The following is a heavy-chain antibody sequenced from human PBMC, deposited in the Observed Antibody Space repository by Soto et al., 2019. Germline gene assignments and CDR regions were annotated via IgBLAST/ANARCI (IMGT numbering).Heavy chain of an antibody. V-gene: IGHV3-23*01. J-gene: IGHJ6*02. CDR3: AKVVSRWYSSWGHYCGMDV. CDR1: GFTFSSYA. D-gene: IGHD6-13*01. CDR2: ISGSGGST. Sequence: QPGGSLRLSCAASGFTFSSYAMSWVRQAPGKGLEWVSAISGSGGSTYYADSVKGRFTISRDNSKNTLYLQMNSLRAEDTAVYYCAKVVSRWYSSWGHYCGMDVWGQGTTVTVSS.